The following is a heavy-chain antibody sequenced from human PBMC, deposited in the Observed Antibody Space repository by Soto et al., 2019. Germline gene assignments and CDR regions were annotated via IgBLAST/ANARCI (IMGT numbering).Heavy chain of an antibody. CDR1: GYTLTELS. V-gene: IGHV1-24*01. J-gene: IGHJ6*03. CDR2: MNPEDGNT. Sequence: ASVKVSCKVSGYTLTELSMHWVRQATGKGLEWMGWMNPEDGNTSYAQKFQGRVTMTRNTSTSTAYMELSSLRSEDTAVYYCARGGSYYYYYMDVWGKGTTVTVSS. CDR3: ARGGSYYYYYMDV.